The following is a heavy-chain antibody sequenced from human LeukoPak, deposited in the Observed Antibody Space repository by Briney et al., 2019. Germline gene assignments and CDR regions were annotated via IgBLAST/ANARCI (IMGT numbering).Heavy chain of an antibody. CDR2: IYYSGAT. J-gene: IGHJ5*02. CDR1: GDSITSSSYY. Sequence: SETLSLTCSVSGDSITSSSYYWGWIRQPPGKGLEWIVTIYYSGATYYNPSLKSQVTLSVDTSKNQFSLKLSSVTAADTAVYYCARGKKIQLWFDSVGSWFDPWGQGTLVTVSS. V-gene: IGHV4-39*01. CDR3: ARGKKIQLWFDSVGSWFDP. D-gene: IGHD5-18*01.